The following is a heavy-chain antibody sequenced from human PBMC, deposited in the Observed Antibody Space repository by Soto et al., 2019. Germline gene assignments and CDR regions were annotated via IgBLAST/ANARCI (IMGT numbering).Heavy chain of an antibody. V-gene: IGHV4-61*01. CDR2: IYYSGST. Sequence: SETLSLTCSFSGGSVIRGSYYWSWTRQPPGKGLEWIGYIYYSGSTNYNPSLKGRVTVSVDTSKNQFSLKLNSVTAADTAVYYCARGESSWPYYFDYWGQGTLVTVSS. CDR1: GGSVIRGSYY. D-gene: IGHD6-13*01. CDR3: ARGESSWPYYFDY. J-gene: IGHJ4*02.